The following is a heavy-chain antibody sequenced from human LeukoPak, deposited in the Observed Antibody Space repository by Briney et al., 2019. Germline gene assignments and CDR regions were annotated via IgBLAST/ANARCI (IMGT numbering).Heavy chain of an antibody. J-gene: IGHJ5*02. CDR2: IRSSSET. CDR3: ARDAGNSGYGCDL. V-gene: IGHV3-48*01. CDR1: GFSFSQYS. D-gene: IGHD5-12*01. Sequence: GGSLRLSCVASGFSFSQYSMNWVRQAPGKGLEWVSHIRSSSETFYADSVKGRFTISRDNARNSLYLQMNNLRGEDTAIYYCARDAGNSGYGCDLWGQGTLVTVSS.